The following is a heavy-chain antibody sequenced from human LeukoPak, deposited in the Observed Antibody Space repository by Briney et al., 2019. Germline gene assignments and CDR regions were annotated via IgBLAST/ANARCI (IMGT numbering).Heavy chain of an antibody. V-gene: IGHV4-59*01. D-gene: IGHD2-21*01. CDR1: GDAISGYY. Sequence: TTSETLSLTCTVSGDAISGYYWSWIRQSPGQGLEWIGYVYYSGSTNYNPSLKSRAAISIDTSKNQFSLNLTSVTAADTAVYYCASGWLRYYYFDTWGQGTLVTVSS. J-gene: IGHJ4*02. CDR2: VYYSGST. CDR3: ASGWLRYYYFDT.